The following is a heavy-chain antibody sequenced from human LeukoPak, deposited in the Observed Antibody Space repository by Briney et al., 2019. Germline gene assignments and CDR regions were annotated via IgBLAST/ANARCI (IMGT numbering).Heavy chain of an antibody. CDR1: GFTASSTY. V-gene: IGHV3-66*01. D-gene: IGHD4-23*01. CDR2: IESGGRT. Sequence: GGSLRLSCAASGFTASSTYMSWVRQAPGKGLEWVSVIESGGRTYYADSVKGRFTISRDSSKNTLYLQMNSLRAEDTALYYCARVRSVGGNPHAFDIWGQGTMVTVSS. CDR3: ARVRSVGGNPHAFDI. J-gene: IGHJ3*02.